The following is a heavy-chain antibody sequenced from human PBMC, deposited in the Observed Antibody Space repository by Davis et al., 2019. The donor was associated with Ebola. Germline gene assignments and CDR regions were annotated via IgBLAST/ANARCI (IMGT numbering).Heavy chain of an antibody. J-gene: IGHJ6*03. CDR1: GFTFSSYG. Sequence: PGGSLRLSCAASGFTFSSYGMHWVRQAPGKGLEWVAVISYDGSKKYYADSVKGRFTISRDNSKNTLYLQMNSLRAEDTAVYYCARDVRELNYYYYMDVWGKGTTVTVSS. CDR3: ARDVRELNYYYYMDV. D-gene: IGHD1-26*01. CDR2: ISYDGSKK. V-gene: IGHV3-30*19.